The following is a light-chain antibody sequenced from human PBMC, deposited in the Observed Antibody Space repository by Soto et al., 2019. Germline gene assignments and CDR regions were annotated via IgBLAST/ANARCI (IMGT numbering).Light chain of an antibody. CDR1: QSVRSTY. CDR2: GAS. Sequence: EIVLTQSPGTLSLSPGDRVTLSCRASQSVRSTYLDWYQQKPGQPPRLLIYGASSRATGIPDRFSGSGSGTDFTLTISSLEPEDFAVYYCQQYGDSSSYTFGQGTKLEIK. J-gene: IGKJ2*01. CDR3: QQYGDSSSYT. V-gene: IGKV3-20*01.